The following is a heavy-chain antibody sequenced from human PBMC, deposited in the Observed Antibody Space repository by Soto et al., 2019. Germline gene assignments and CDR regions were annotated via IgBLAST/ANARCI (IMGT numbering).Heavy chain of an antibody. CDR1: GFTFGDFW. V-gene: IGHV3-7*05. J-gene: IGHJ6*02. CDR2: MNQNGGEI. CDR3: ARQRISYDMDV. D-gene: IGHD1-1*01. Sequence: EVQLVESGGGLVQPGGSLRLSCTVSGFTFGDFWMTWVRQAPGKGLEWVANMNQNGGEIYYADSVRGRFVISRDNAKNSLFLKMNSLSAEDTAVYYCARQRISYDMDVGCQGTTVTVS.